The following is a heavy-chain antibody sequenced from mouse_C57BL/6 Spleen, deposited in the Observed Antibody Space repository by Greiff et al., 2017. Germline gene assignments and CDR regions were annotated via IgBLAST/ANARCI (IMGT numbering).Heavy chain of an antibody. CDR3: ARKGLGRGFDY. V-gene: IGHV1-69*01. J-gene: IGHJ2*01. CDR2: IDPSDSYT. Sequence: VQLQQPGAELVMPGASVKLSCKASGYTFTSYWLHWVKQRPGQGLEWIGEIDPSDSYTNYNQKFKGKSTLTVDKSSSTAYMQLSSLTSEDFAVYYCARKGLGRGFDYWGQGTTLTVSS. D-gene: IGHD4-1*01. CDR1: GYTFTSYW.